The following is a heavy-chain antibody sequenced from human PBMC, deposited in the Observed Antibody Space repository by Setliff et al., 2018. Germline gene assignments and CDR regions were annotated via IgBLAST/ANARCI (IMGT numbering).Heavy chain of an antibody. CDR3: VREGYSEYFQD. Sequence: PSETLSLTCTVSGDSISTYYWSWIRRPAGKGLEWIGFISYSGITTYNVSLKSRVSISVDTSKNQLSLTLSSVTAADTAVYYCVREGYSEYFQDWGRGTLVTVSS. D-gene: IGHD1-1*01. CDR1: GDSISTYY. V-gene: IGHV4-59*01. CDR2: ISYSGIT. J-gene: IGHJ1*01.